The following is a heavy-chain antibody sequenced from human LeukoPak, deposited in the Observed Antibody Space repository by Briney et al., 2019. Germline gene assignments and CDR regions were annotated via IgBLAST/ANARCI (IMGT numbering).Heavy chain of an antibody. Sequence: GGSLRLSCAVSGFTVSSNYMNWVRQAPGKGLEWVSVIYSGGSTYYGDSVKGRFTISRDNSKNTMYLQMDRLRAEDTAVYYCARELRGFDPWGQGALVTVSS. D-gene: IGHD3-10*01. CDR3: ARELRGFDP. V-gene: IGHV3-53*01. J-gene: IGHJ5*02. CDR2: IYSGGST. CDR1: GFTVSSNY.